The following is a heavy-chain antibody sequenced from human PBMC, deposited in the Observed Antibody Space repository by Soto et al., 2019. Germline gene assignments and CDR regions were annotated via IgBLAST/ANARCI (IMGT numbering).Heavy chain of an antibody. Sequence: LRLSCAASGFTFSSYGMHWVRQAPGKGLEWVAVISYDGSNKYYADSVKGRFTISRDNSKNTLYLQMNSLRAEDTAVYYCAKDGGVVVVTAHFDYWGQGTLVTVSS. CDR2: ISYDGSNK. V-gene: IGHV3-30*18. D-gene: IGHD2-21*02. J-gene: IGHJ4*02. CDR1: GFTFSSYG. CDR3: AKDGGVVVVTAHFDY.